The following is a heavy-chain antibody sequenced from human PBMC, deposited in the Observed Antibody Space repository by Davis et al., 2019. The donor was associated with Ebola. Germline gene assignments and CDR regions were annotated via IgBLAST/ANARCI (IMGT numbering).Heavy chain of an antibody. CDR3: AEPLRGWYRGIYGMDV. CDR1: GGSFSGYY. J-gene: IGHJ6*02. V-gene: IGHV4-34*01. CDR2: INHSGST. D-gene: IGHD6-19*01. Sequence: SETLSLTCAVYGGSFSGYYWSWIRQPPGKGLEWIGEINHSGSTNYNPSLKSRVTISVDTSKNQFYLKLSSVTAADTAVYYCAEPLRGWYRGIYGMDVWGQGTTVTVSS.